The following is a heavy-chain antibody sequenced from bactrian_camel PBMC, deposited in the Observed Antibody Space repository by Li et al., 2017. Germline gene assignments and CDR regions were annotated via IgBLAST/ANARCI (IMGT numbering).Heavy chain of an antibody. J-gene: IGHJ6*01. CDR3: TKVLFLRSMNYALLPPAESFGS. CDR2: ITSGGGST. D-gene: IGHD1*01. Sequence: DVQLVESGGGLVQPGGSLRLSCAASGFSFSSYAMIWVRQAPGKGLEWVSTITSGGGSTYYADSVKGRFTISRDNAKNTLYLQLNSLKTDDTAMYYCTKVLFLRSMNYALLPPAESFGSWGQGTQVTVS. CDR1: GFSFSSYA. V-gene: IGHV3S31*01.